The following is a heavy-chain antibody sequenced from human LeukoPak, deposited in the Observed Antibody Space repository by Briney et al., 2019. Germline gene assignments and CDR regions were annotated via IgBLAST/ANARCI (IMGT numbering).Heavy chain of an antibody. Sequence: PSETLSLTCTVSGYSISSGYYWGWIRQPPGKGLEWIGSIYHSGSTYYNPSLKSRVTISVDTSKNQFSLKLSSVTAADTAVYYCARPGIAVAGKFDYWGQGTLVTVSS. CDR1: GYSISSGYY. CDR2: IYHSGST. V-gene: IGHV4-38-2*02. CDR3: ARPGIAVAGKFDY. D-gene: IGHD6-19*01. J-gene: IGHJ4*02.